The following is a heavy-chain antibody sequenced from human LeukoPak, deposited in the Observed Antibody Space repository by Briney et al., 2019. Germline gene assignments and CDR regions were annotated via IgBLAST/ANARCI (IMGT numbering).Heavy chain of an antibody. CDR1: GGSISSSY. Sequence: TSESLSLTCGVYGGSISSSYWSWIRQPPGKGLEWIGEIHHSGSTNYNPSLKSRVTISVDTSKNQFSLKLSSVTAADTAVYYCARGLFRSSLEAIDYWGQGTLVTVSS. J-gene: IGHJ4*02. CDR2: IHHSGST. CDR3: ARGLFRSSLEAIDY. V-gene: IGHV4-34*01. D-gene: IGHD2-21*01.